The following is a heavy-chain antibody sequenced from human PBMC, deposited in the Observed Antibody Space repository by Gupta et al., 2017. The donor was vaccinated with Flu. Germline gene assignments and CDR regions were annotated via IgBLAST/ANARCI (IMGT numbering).Heavy chain of an antibody. CDR2: INPNTCDK. CDR3: ARDKRGGSGWFVFDY. V-gene: IGHV1-2*02. J-gene: IGHJ4*02. D-gene: IGHD6-19*01. Sequence: QAPGQGLGWMGGINPNTCDKNYEQKFQGRVTMTRDTSKSTAYMELSRLKSDDTAVYYCARDKRGGSGWFVFDYWGQGTLVSVSS.